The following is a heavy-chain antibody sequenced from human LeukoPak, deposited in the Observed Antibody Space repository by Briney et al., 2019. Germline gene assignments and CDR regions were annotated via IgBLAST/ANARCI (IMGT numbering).Heavy chain of an antibody. CDR3: ASSVVPAAILWFDP. Sequence: AGSLRLSCAASGFTFSDYYMSWIRQAPRKGLEWGSYISSSSSNTNYAHSVKGRFTISRDNAKNSLYLQMNSLRAEDTAVYYCASSVVPAAILWFDPWGQGTLVTVSS. V-gene: IGHV3-11*03. D-gene: IGHD2-2*02. J-gene: IGHJ5*02. CDR2: ISSSSSNT. CDR1: GFTFSDYY.